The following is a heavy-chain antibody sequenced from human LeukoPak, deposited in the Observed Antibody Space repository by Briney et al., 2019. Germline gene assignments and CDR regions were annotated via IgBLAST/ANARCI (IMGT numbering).Heavy chain of an antibody. CDR1: GYIFTSFD. Sequence: GASVKVSCKASGYIFTSFDMHWVRQAPGQGLELMGMINPTNGGTSYVQKFQGRDTMTRDTSTNTVYMQLSSLTSEDTAIYYCATCGGEICYSPLDAFDVWGQGTMVTVSS. CDR2: INPTNGGT. V-gene: IGHV1-46*01. J-gene: IGHJ3*01. D-gene: IGHD2-15*01. CDR3: ATCGGEICYSPLDAFDV.